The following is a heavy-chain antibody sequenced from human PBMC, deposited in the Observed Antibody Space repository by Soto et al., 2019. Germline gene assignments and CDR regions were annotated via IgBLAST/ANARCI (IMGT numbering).Heavy chain of an antibody. CDR2: ISAYNGNT. Sequence: VSCKASGYTFTSYGISWVRQAPGQGLEWMGWISAYNGNTNYAQKLQGRVTMTTDTSTSTAYMELRSLRSDDTAVYYCARDWEEYQLPYGMDVWGQGTTVTVSS. V-gene: IGHV1-18*01. J-gene: IGHJ6*02. CDR3: ARDWEEYQLPYGMDV. D-gene: IGHD2-2*01. CDR1: GYTFTSYG.